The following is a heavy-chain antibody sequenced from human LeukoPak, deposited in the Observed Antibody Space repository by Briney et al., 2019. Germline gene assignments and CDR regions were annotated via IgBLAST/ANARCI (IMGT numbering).Heavy chain of an antibody. CDR2: LSYTGKT. J-gene: IGHJ4*02. V-gene: IGHV4-59*02. CDR3: SEGYFEPFDH. CDR1: GVSVSTSY. Sequence: PSETLSLTCNLSGVSVSTSYWNWIRQRPGKGLEWIGCLSYTGKTDYNPSLKSRVSISLGSSNNHFSLKLTSVTAADTAVYYCSEGYFEPFDHWGQGILVTVSS. D-gene: IGHD2/OR15-2a*01.